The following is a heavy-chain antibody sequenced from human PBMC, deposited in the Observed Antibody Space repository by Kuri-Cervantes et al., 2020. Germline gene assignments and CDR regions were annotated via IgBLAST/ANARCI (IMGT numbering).Heavy chain of an antibody. Sequence: GGSLRLSCAASGFTFSSYGVHWVRQAPGKGLEWVAVITYDGSNKYYADSVKGRFTISRDNSKNTLYLQMNSLRAEDTAVYYCAKDWYYYDSSGYYWSLYYYYYGMDVWGQGTTVTVSS. CDR3: AKDWYYYDSSGYYWSLYYYYYGMDV. D-gene: IGHD3-22*01. V-gene: IGHV3-30*18. J-gene: IGHJ6*02. CDR2: ITYDGSNK. CDR1: GFTFSSYG.